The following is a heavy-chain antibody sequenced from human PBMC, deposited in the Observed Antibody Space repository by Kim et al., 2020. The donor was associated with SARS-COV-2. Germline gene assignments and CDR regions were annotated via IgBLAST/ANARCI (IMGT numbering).Heavy chain of an antibody. D-gene: IGHD2-15*01. J-gene: IGHJ4*02. CDR3: TRDTGYCSGGNCHSGWADY. Sequence: SETLSLTCAVSGGSISSSSWWSWVRQPPGKGLEWIGEIYHSGSTNYNPSLKSRVTISVDKSKNQFSLKLSSVTAADTAVYYCTRDTGYCSGGNCHSGWADYWGQGTLVTVSS. CDR2: IYHSGST. V-gene: IGHV4-4*02. CDR1: GGSISSSSW.